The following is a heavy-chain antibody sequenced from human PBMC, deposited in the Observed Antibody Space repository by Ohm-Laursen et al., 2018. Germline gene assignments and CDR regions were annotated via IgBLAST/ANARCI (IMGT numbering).Heavy chain of an antibody. J-gene: IGHJ4*02. CDR3: AKDGQWLVYFDY. CDR1: GFTFSSYG. Sequence: SSLRLSCTASGFTFSSYGMHWVRQAPGKGLEWVAVISYDGSNKYYADSGKGRFTISRDNSKNTLYLQMDSLRAEDTAVYYCAKDGQWLVYFDYWGQGTLVTVSS. D-gene: IGHD6-19*01. V-gene: IGHV3-30*18. CDR2: ISYDGSNK.